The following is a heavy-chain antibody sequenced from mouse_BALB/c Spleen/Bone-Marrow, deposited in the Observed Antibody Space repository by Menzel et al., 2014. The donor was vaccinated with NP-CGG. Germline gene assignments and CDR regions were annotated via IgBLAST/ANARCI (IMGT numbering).Heavy chain of an antibody. J-gene: IGHJ1*01. CDR2: IYPYNGVS. CDR1: GYSFTGYY. CDR3: ESRGEYFDV. V-gene: IGHV1-31*01. Sequence: VQLKQSGPELVKPGASVKISCKAPGYSFTGYYMHWVKQSHGNSLDWIGYIYPYNGVSSYNQKFKGKATLTVDKSSSTAHMELRSLTSDDSAVYYCESRGEYFDVWGAGTTVTVSS.